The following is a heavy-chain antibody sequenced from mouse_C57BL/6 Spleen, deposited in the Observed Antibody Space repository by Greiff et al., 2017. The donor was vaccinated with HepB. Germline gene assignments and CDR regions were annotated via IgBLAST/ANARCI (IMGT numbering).Heavy chain of an antibody. V-gene: IGHV1-82*01. CDR2: IYPGDGDT. D-gene: IGHD2-13*01. CDR1: GYAFSSSW. CDR3: ARFGDGRAMDY. J-gene: IGHJ4*01. Sequence: QVQLQQSGPELVKPGASVKISCKASGYAFSSSWMNWVKQRPGKGLEWIGRIYPGDGDTNYNGKFKGKATLTADKSSSTAYMQLSSLTSEDSAVYFCARFGDGRAMDYWGQGTSVTVSS.